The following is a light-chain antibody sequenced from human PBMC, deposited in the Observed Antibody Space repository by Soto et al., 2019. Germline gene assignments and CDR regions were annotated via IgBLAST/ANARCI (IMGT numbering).Light chain of an antibody. V-gene: IGKV2-24*01. CDR1: QSLVYSDGNTY. J-gene: IGKJ1*01. Sequence: VLTQTPLSSPVTLGQPASISCRSSQSLVYSDGNTYLSWLQQRPGQPPRLLIYQVSNRFSGVPGRFSGRGAGTDFTLKISRVEAEDVGVYSCIQFSHFPRTFGQGTKVEIK. CDR2: QVS. CDR3: IQFSHFPRT.